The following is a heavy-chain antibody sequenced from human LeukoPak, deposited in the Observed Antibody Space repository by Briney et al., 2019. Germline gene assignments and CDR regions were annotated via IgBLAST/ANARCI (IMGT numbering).Heavy chain of an antibody. Sequence: SETLSLTCAVYGGSFSGYYWSWIRQPPGKGLEWIGEINHSGSTNYNPSLKSRVTISVDTSKNQFSLKLSSVTAADTAVHYCARGLEVGSSWYYFDYWGQGTLVTVSS. V-gene: IGHV4-34*01. J-gene: IGHJ4*02. D-gene: IGHD6-13*01. CDR3: ARGLEVGSSWYYFDY. CDR1: GGSFSGYY. CDR2: INHSGST.